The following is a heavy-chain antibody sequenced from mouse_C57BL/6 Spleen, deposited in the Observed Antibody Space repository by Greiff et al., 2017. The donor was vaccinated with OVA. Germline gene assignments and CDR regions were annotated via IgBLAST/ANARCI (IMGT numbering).Heavy chain of an antibody. CDR2: IYPGNSDT. D-gene: IGHD4-1*01. V-gene: IGHV1-5*01. CDR3: TRSNWDWYFDV. CDR1: GYTFTSYW. Sequence: VQLQQSGTVLARPGASVKMSCKTSGYTFTSYWMHWVKQRPGKGLEWIGAIYPGNSDTSYHQKFKGKAKLTAVTSASTAYMELSSLTNEDSAVYYCTRSNWDWYFDVWGTGTTVTVSS. J-gene: IGHJ1*03.